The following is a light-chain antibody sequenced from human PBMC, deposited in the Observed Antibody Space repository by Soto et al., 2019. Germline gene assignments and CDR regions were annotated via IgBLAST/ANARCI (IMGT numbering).Light chain of an antibody. CDR2: DVN. Sequence: QSALTQPASVSGSLGQSITISCTGTSSDVGGYNFVSWYQQHPGKAPKLMIYDVNNRPSGVSNRSSGSKSANTASLTISGLQADDEADYYCSSYTSRNTLYVFGTGTKVTVL. V-gene: IGLV2-14*01. J-gene: IGLJ1*01. CDR1: SSDVGGYNF. CDR3: SSYTSRNTLYV.